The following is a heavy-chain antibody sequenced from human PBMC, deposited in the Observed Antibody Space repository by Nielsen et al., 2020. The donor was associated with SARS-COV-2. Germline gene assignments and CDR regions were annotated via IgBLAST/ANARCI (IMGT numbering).Heavy chain of an antibody. J-gene: IGHJ6*02. CDR3: ARGFPIAAAGTSVGGGYYYYGMDV. V-gene: IGHV4-30-4*01. D-gene: IGHD6-13*01. Sequence: WIRQPPGKGLEWIGYIYYSGSTYYNPSLKSRVTISEDTSKNQFSLKLSSVTAADTAVYYCARGFPIAAAGTSVGGGYYYYGMDVWGQGTTVTVSS. CDR2: IYYSGST.